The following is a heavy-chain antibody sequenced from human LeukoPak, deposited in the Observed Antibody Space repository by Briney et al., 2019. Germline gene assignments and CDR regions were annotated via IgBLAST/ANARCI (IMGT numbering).Heavy chain of an antibody. CDR3: AKDDASIRFND. J-gene: IGHJ4*02. D-gene: IGHD3-3*01. Sequence: LGGSLRLSCAASGFTFDDYAMHWVRQAPGKGLEWVSGISWNSGSIGYADSVKGRFTISRDNSKNTLYLQIYSLRAGDTAVYYCAKDDASIRFNDWGQGTLVTVSS. CDR1: GFTFDDYA. CDR2: ISWNSGSI. V-gene: IGHV3-9*01.